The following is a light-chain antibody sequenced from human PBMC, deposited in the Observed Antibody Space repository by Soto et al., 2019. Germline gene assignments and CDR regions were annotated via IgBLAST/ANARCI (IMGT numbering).Light chain of an antibody. V-gene: IGKV1-39*01. Sequence: DIQMTQSPSSLSASVGDRVTITCRASQSISSYFNWYQQKPGKAPKLLIYGASNLQSGVPSRFSGSGSGTDFTLTISSLQPEDFATYYCQQSYSTPYTFGQGTRLEIK. J-gene: IGKJ2*01. CDR3: QQSYSTPYT. CDR1: QSISSY. CDR2: GAS.